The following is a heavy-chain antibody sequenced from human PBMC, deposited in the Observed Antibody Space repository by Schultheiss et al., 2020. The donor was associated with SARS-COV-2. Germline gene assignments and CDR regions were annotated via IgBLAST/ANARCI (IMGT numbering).Heavy chain of an antibody. CDR3: ARPPLTYSSSWYTAQGDFDY. CDR1: GYTFTGYY. J-gene: IGHJ4*02. Sequence: ASVKVSCKASGYTFTGYYMHWVRQAPGQGLEWMGRINPNSGGTNYAQKLQGRVTMTTDTSTSTAYMELSSLRAEDTAVYYCARPPLTYSSSWYTAQGDFDYWGQGTLVTVSS. D-gene: IGHD6-13*01. V-gene: IGHV1-2*06. CDR2: INPNSGGT.